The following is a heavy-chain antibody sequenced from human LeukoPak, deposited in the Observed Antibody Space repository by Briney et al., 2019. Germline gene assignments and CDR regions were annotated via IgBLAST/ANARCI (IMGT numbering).Heavy chain of an antibody. CDR3: AGGYCSSTICEGYYYYYMDV. CDR2: ISSSSSYI. V-gene: IGHV3-21*01. CDR1: GFTFSSFS. J-gene: IGHJ6*03. Sequence: GGSLRLSCAASGFTFSSFSMNWVRQAPGKGLEWVSSISSSSSYIYYAGSVKGRFTISRDNAKNSLYLQMNSLRAEDTAVYYCAGGYCSSTICEGYYYYYMDVWGKGTTVTVSS. D-gene: IGHD2-2*01.